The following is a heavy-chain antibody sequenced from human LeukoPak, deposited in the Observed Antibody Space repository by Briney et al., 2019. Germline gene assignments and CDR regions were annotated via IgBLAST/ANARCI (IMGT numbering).Heavy chain of an antibody. CDR2: IYYSGST. D-gene: IGHD3-22*01. J-gene: IGHJ4*02. Sequence: PSETLSLTCTASGFTISSYYWSWIRQPPGKGLEWIGYIYYSGSTNHNPSPKRRVSISVDASKNQLSLKLTSVLAADTAVYYCSRGKDYYDTSGYPTFHYWGQGTLVTVSS. V-gene: IGHV4-59*01. CDR3: SRGKDYYDTSGYPTFHY. CDR1: GFTISSYY.